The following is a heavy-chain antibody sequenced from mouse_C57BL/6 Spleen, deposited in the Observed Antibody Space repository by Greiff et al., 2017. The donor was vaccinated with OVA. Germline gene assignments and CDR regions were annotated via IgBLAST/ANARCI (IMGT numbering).Heavy chain of an antibody. CDR2: INPNNGGT. CDR1: GYTFTDYN. CDR3: ARSGITTVVGYYFDY. Sequence: EVQLQQSGPELVKPGASVKIPCKASGYTFTDYNMDWVKQSHGKSLEWIGDINPNNGGTIYNQKFKGKATLTVDKSSSTAYMQLSSLTSEDSAVYYCARSGITTVVGYYFDYWGQGTTLTVSS. V-gene: IGHV1-18*01. J-gene: IGHJ2*01. D-gene: IGHD1-1*01.